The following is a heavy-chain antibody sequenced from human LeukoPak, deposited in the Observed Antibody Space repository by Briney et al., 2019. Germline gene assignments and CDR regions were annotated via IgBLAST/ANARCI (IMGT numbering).Heavy chain of an antibody. J-gene: IGHJ3*02. CDR3: ARGAGTGDYYDSSGYFDAFDI. Sequence: PSETLSLTCTVSGGSISSYYWSWIRQPPGKGLEWIGYIYYSGSTNYNPSLKSRVTISVDTSKNQFPLKLSSVTAADTAVYYCARGAGTGDYYDSSGYFDAFDIWGQGTMVTVSS. D-gene: IGHD3-22*01. CDR2: IYYSGST. V-gene: IGHV4-59*01. CDR1: GGSISSYY.